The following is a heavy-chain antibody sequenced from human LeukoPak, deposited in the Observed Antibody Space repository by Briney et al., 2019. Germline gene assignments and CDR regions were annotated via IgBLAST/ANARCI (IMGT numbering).Heavy chain of an antibody. J-gene: IGHJ6*02. V-gene: IGHV1-18*01. CDR1: GGTFSSYA. Sequence: ASVKVSCKASGGTFSSYAISWVRQAPGQGLEWMGWISAYNGNTNYAQKLQGRVTMTTDTSTSTAYMELSSLRSEDTAVYYCAREAQRRDYYYGMDVWGQGTTVTVSS. CDR3: AREAQRRDYYYGMDV. CDR2: ISAYNGNT.